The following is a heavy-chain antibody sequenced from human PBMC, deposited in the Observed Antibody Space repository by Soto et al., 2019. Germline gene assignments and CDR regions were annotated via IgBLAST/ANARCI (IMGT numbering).Heavy chain of an antibody. CDR2: VFHSGDT. Sequence: SETLSLTCAVSGDSVSSTFWWSWVRQSPGKGLEWLGEVFHSGDTNYNPSPKKRVTMSVDKSKNQVSLNLTSVTGADTAVYHCVRVGFWSGYPYFDYWGQGAQVTVSS. V-gene: IGHV4-4*02. D-gene: IGHD3-3*01. CDR3: VRVGFWSGYPYFDY. CDR1: GDSVSSTFW. J-gene: IGHJ4*02.